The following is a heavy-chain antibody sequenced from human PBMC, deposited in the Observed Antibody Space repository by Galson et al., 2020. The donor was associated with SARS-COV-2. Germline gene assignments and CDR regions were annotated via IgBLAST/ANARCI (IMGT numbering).Heavy chain of an antibody. D-gene: IGHD4-17*01. CDR3: ARDRVSYGDYRTSGFDP. Sequence: ASETLSLTCTVSGGSISSGGYYWSWIRQHPGKGLEWIGYIYYSGSTYYNPSLKSRVTISVDTSKNQFSLKLSSVTAADTAVYYCARDRVSYGDYRTSGFDPWGQGTLVTVSS. CDR1: GGSISSGGYY. CDR2: IYYSGST. V-gene: IGHV4-31*03. J-gene: IGHJ5*02.